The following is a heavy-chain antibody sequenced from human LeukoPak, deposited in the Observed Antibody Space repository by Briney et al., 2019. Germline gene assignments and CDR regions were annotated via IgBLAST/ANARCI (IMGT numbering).Heavy chain of an antibody. Sequence: PSETLSLTCAVYGGSFSGYYWSWIRQPPGKGLEWIGEINHSGSTNYNPSLGSRVTISVDTSENQFSLKLRSMTAADTAVYYCARDRGGIVGDTNAFDIWGQGTMVTVSS. D-gene: IGHD1-26*01. CDR3: ARDRGGIVGDTNAFDI. V-gene: IGHV4-34*01. CDR1: GGSFSGYY. J-gene: IGHJ3*02. CDR2: INHSGST.